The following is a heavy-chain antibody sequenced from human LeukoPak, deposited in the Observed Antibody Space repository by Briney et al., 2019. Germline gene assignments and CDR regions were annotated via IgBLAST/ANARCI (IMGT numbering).Heavy chain of an antibody. CDR3: AAPLTSSGHDY. Sequence: PGGSLRLSCVDSGFTFGSYNMNWVRLAPGKGLEWVSSISISGTYIYYADSVKGRFTISRDSAKRSLHLQMDSLRVEDTAIYYCAAPLTSSGHDYWGQGTLVTVSS. J-gene: IGHJ4*02. D-gene: IGHD3-22*01. V-gene: IGHV3-21*01. CDR1: GFTFGSYN. CDR2: ISISGTYI.